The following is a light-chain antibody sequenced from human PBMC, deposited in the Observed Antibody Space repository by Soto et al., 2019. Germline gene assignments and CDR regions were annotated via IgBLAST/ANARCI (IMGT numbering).Light chain of an antibody. J-gene: IGLJ1*01. CDR2: DVS. V-gene: IGLV2-14*01. Sequence: QSALTQPASVSGSPGQSITISCTGTSSDVGGYNYVSWYQQHPGTAPKLIIYDVSNRPSGVANRFSGSKSGNTASLTSAGLQAEDEADYYCSSYTSSSTPRVFGTGTKRTVL. CDR3: SSYTSSSTPRV. CDR1: SSDVGGYNY.